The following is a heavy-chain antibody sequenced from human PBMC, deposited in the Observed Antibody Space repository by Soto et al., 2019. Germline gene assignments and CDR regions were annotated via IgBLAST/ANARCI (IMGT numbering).Heavy chain of an antibody. V-gene: IGHV1-18*01. D-gene: IGHD7-27*01. CDR2: ISAYNGNT. J-gene: IGHJ3*02. CDR3: GIDRAANWGIGVASDI. Sequence: ASVKVSCKASGYTFTSYGISWVRQAPGQGLEWMGWISAYNGNTNYAQKLQGRVTMTTDTSTSTAYMELRSLRSDATAVYYCGIDRAANWGIGVASDIWGQGTMVTVS. CDR1: GYTFTSYG.